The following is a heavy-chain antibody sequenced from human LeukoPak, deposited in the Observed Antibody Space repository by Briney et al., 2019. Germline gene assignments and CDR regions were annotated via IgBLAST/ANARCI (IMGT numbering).Heavy chain of an antibody. V-gene: IGHV4-38-2*02. CDR3: ARVGTRGTMVRGAPPRGY. D-gene: IGHD3-10*01. J-gene: IGHJ4*02. CDR1: GYSISSVHY. CDR2: IYHSGSP. Sequence: SETLSLTCTVSGYSISSVHYWGWIRQPPGKGLEWIGSIYHSGSPYYNPSLKSRVTISVDTSKNQFSLKLSSVTAADTAVYYCARVGTRGTMVRGAPPRGYWGQGTLVTVSS.